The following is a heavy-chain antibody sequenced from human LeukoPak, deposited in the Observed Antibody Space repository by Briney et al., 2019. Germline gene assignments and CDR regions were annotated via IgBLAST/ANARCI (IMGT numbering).Heavy chain of an antibody. J-gene: IGHJ4*02. CDR1: GFTFDDYA. V-gene: IGHV3-9*01. Sequence: QPGGSLRLSCAASGFTFDDYAMHWVRQAPGKGLEWVSGISWNSGSIGYADSVKGRFTISRDNAKNSLYLQMNSLRAEDTALYYCAKDMGDTMIVVDIDYWGQGTLVTVSS. D-gene: IGHD3-22*01. CDR2: ISWNSGSI. CDR3: AKDMGDTMIVVDIDY.